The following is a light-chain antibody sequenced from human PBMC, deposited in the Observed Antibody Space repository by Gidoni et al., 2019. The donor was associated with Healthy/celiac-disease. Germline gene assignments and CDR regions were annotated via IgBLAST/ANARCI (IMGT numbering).Light chain of an antibody. Sequence: EIVLTQSPATLSLSPGERATLSCRASQSVSSYLAWYQQKPGQAPRLLMYDASNRATGIPARFSGSGSGTDFTLTISSLEPEDCAVYYCQQRSNWRYTFXXXTKLEIK. CDR3: QQRSNWRYT. V-gene: IGKV3-11*01. CDR1: QSVSSY. J-gene: IGKJ2*01. CDR2: DAS.